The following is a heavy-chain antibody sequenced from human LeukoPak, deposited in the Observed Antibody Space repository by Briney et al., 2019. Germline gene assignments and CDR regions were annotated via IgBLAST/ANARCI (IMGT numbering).Heavy chain of an antibody. Sequence: SETLSLTCAVYGGSFSGYYWSWIRQPPGKGLEWIGEINHSGSTNYNPSLKSRVTISVDTSKNQFSLKLSSVTAADTAVYYCARAVARWQWLGKRYWFDPWGQGTLVTVSS. D-gene: IGHD6-19*01. J-gene: IGHJ5*02. V-gene: IGHV4-34*01. CDR1: GGSFSGYY. CDR3: ARAVARWQWLGKRYWFDP. CDR2: INHSGST.